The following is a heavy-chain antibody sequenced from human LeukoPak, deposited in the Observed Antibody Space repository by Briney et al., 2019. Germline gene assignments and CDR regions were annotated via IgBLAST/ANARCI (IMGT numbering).Heavy chain of an antibody. CDR2: IIPFLGTA. CDR3: ARGGYGDYVHFDY. D-gene: IGHD4-17*01. Sequence: GASVKVSCKASGGTFSNYAITWVRQAPGQGLEWMARIIPFLGTANYAQKFQGRVTITADKSTSTAYMELSSLRSEDTAVYYCARGGYGDYVHFDYWGQGTLVTVSS. CDR1: GGTFSNYA. J-gene: IGHJ4*02. V-gene: IGHV1-69*04.